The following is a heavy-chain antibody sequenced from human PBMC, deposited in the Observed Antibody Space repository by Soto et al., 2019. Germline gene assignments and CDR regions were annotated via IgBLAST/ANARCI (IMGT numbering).Heavy chain of an antibody. CDR1: GVSFSGYY. D-gene: IGHD5-12*01. Sequence: PSETLSLTCAVYGVSFSGYYWSWIRQPPGKGLEWIGEINHSGSTNYNPSLKSRVTISVDTSKNQFSLKLSSVTAADTAVYYCARDQVVATSPYYYYYMDVWGKGTTVTVSS. V-gene: IGHV4-34*01. J-gene: IGHJ6*03. CDR3: ARDQVVATSPYYYYYMDV. CDR2: INHSGST.